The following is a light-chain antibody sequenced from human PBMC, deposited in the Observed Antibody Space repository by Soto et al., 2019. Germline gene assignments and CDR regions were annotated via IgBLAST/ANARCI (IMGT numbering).Light chain of an antibody. CDR2: GAS. V-gene: IGKV3-15*01. CDR1: QNIVNN. CDR3: QQYYDWPLT. Sequence: EIVMTQSPATLSVSPGERATLSCSASQNIVNNLAWYQQRPGQGPWLLIYGASTRAIGVPARFSGSGSGTEFTLTISSPQSEDFALYYCQQYYDWPLTFGPGTKLDIK. J-gene: IGKJ3*01.